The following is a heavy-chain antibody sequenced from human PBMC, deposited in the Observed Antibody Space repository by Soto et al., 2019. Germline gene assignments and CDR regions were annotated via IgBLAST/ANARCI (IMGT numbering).Heavy chain of an antibody. V-gene: IGHV1-18*01. J-gene: IGHJ4*02. CDR1: GYTFSNYG. D-gene: IGHD1-26*01. CDR3: ARGGMGKSYWTLDS. Sequence: GASVKVSCKASGYTFSNYGVNWVRQAPGQGLEWLGYIMAYNNNPHYAQKFVGRVTMTADTSTSTAFLKLRSLTSDDTAVYYCARGGMGKSYWTLDSWGQGTQVTVSS. CDR2: IMAYNNNP.